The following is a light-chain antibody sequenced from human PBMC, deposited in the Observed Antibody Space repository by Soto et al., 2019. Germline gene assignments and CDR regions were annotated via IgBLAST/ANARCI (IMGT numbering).Light chain of an antibody. Sequence: EIVMTQSPATLSVSPGERATLSCRASQSVSSNLAWYQQKPGQAPRLLIYGASTRATGIPARFSGSGSGTEFILTISSLQSEDFAVYYCQQYYKWPLTFGGGTKVE. CDR3: QQYYKWPLT. V-gene: IGKV3-15*01. CDR2: GAS. J-gene: IGKJ4*01. CDR1: QSVSSN.